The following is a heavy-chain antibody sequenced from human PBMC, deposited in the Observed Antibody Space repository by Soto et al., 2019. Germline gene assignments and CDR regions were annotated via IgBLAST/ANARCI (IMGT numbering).Heavy chain of an antibody. D-gene: IGHD2-15*01. CDR2: INPGSNSA. J-gene: IGHJ4*02. Sequence: ASVKVSCKASNDSLSSHFIHWVRQAPGEGLEWMGIINPGSNSASYSKEFQGRLTLTSDMPSRTVYMQLSNLRSDDTAVYYCAGASSRVSSVVAAYWGQGTLVTVSS. CDR1: NDSLSSHF. V-gene: IGHV1-46*01. CDR3: AGASSRVSSVVAAY.